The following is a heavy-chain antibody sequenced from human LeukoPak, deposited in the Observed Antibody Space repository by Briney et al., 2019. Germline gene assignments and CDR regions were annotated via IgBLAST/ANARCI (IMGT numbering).Heavy chain of an antibody. D-gene: IGHD6-19*01. CDR1: GFTFSSYA. J-gene: IGHJ5*02. Sequence: GGSPRLSCAASGFTFSSYAMSWVRPAPGKGLEWVSGISSTGGSTYCADSVKGRFTISRDNSKNTLYLHMNSLTAEDTAVYYCARGYSSLDPWGQGTLVTVSS. CDR2: ISSTGGST. V-gene: IGHV3-23*01. CDR3: ARGYSSLDP.